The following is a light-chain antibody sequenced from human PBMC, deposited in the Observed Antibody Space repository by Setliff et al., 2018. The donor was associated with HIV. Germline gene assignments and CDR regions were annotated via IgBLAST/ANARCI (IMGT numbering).Light chain of an antibody. J-gene: IGLJ1*01. V-gene: IGLV1-40*01. CDR3: QSYDSSLSGSV. CDR2: GNS. CDR1: SSNIGAGYD. Sequence: QSVLTQPPSVSGAPGQGVTISCTGSSSNIGAGYDVHWYQQLPGTAPKLLIYGNSNRPPEVPDRFSGSKSGTSASLAITGLQAEDESDYYCQSYDSSLSGSVFGTGTKVT.